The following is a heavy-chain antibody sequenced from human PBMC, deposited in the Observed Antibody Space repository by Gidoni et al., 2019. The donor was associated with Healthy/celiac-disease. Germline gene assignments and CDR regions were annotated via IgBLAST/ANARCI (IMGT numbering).Heavy chain of an antibody. J-gene: IGHJ6*02. V-gene: IGHV3-23*01. CDR1: GCTFGSSA. D-gene: IGHD2-2*01. CDR3: AKDRDIVVVPAASPMDV. Sequence: EVQLWESGGGWVQPGGALGLSWAASGCTFGSSAMSWVRQAPGKGLEWVSAISGSGGSTYYADSVKGRFTISRDNSKNTLYLQMNSLRAEDTAVYYCAKDRDIVVVPAASPMDVWGQGTTVTVSS. CDR2: ISGSGGST.